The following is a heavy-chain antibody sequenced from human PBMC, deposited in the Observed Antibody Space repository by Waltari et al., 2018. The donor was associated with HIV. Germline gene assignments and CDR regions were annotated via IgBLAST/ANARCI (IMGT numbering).Heavy chain of an antibody. D-gene: IGHD3-3*01. CDR2: INAGNGNT. V-gene: IGHV1-3*01. J-gene: IGHJ4*02. Sequence: QVQLVQSGAEVKKPGASVKVACKASGYPFTTYAIHWVRQAPGHRLEWMGWINAGNGNTKYSQTFQGRVTITRDTSATTAYMEVSSLTSEDTAVYYCARDGARITIYGGGFDYWGQGTPVIASS. CDR1: GYPFTTYA. CDR3: ARDGARITIYGGGFDY.